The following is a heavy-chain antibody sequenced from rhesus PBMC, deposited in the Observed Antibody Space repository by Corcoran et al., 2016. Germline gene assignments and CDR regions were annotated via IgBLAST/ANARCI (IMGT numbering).Heavy chain of an antibody. CDR2: IGGSSGST. Sequence: QLQLQESGPGLVKPSETLSLTCAVSGGSISSSYWSWIRQAPGQGLEWIGYIGGSSGSTKYQPSLKSRVTLSVDTSKNQLSLKLTSVTAADTAVYYWARLPWSDYYVDCFDCWGQGVLVTVSS. V-gene: IGHV4-169*01. CDR3: ARLPWSDYYVDCFDC. CDR1: GGSISSSY. D-gene: IGHD3-22*01. J-gene: IGHJ4*01.